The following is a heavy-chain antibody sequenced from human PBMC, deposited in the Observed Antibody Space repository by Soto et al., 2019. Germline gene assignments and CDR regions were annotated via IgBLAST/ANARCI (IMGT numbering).Heavy chain of an antibody. V-gene: IGHV4-59*01. CDR3: ARAYGSGSYFGMDV. J-gene: IGHJ6*02. Sequence: SETLSLTCTVSGGSISSYYWSWIRQPPGKGLEWIGYIYYSGSTNYNPSLKSRVTISVDTSKNQFSLKLSSVTAADTAVYYCARAYGSGSYFGMDVWGQGTTVTVSS. CDR2: IYYSGST. CDR1: GGSISSYY. D-gene: IGHD3-10*01.